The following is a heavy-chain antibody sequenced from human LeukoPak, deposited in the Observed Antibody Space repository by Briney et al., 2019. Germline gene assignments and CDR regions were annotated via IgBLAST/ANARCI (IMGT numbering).Heavy chain of an antibody. Sequence: MGIIYPRDSHPRYSPSFQGQVTISADKSISTAYLQWSSLKASDTAMYYCVRQVASQNAMDVWGQGTTVTVSS. J-gene: IGHJ6*02. V-gene: IGHV5-51*01. CDR2: IYPRDSHP. CDR3: VRQVASQNAMDV.